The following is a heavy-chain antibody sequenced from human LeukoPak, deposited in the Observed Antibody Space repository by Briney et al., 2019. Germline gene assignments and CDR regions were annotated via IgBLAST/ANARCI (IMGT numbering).Heavy chain of an antibody. D-gene: IGHD3-3*01. CDR1: GGSISSSGYY. Sequence: SESLSLTCTVSGGSISSSGYYWGWIRQPPGKGLEWIGSIYYSGYTYYNPSLKSRVTISVDTSKNQFSLKLSSVTAADTAVYYCARSTLTIFGVVIYYFDYWGQGTLVTVSS. V-gene: IGHV4-39*07. J-gene: IGHJ4*02. CDR3: ARSTLTIFGVVIYYFDY. CDR2: IYYSGYT.